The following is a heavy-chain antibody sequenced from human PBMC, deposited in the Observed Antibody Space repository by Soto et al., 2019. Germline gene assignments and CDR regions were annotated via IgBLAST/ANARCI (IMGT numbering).Heavy chain of an antibody. J-gene: IGHJ4*02. D-gene: IGHD7-27*01. CDR3: AKEGLRLGIYFDY. V-gene: IGHV3-23*01. CDR1: GFTFSSYA. Sequence: GESLKISCAASGFTFSSYAMSWVRQAPGKGLEWVSAISGSGGSTYYADSVKGRFTISRDNSKNTLYLQMNSLRAEDTAVYYCAKEGLRLGIYFDYWGQGTLVTVSS. CDR2: ISGSGGST.